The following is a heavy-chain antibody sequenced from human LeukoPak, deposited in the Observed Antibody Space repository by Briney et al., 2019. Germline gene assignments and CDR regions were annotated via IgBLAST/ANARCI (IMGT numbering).Heavy chain of an antibody. D-gene: IGHD3-22*01. CDR3: TRDTYYYDSKLPGY. J-gene: IGHJ4*02. CDR2: IYHSGST. CDR1: GGSISSGGYY. Sequence: SQTLSLTCTVSGGSISSGGYYWSWIRQPPGKGLEWIGYIYHSGSTYYNPSLKSRVTISVDRSKNQFSLKLSSVTAADTAVYYCTRDTYYYDSKLPGYWGQGTLVTVSS. V-gene: IGHV4-30-2*01.